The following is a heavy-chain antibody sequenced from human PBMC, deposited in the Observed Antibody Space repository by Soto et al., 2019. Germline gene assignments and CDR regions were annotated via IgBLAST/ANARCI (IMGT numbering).Heavy chain of an antibody. D-gene: IGHD3-16*01. CDR2: IKSKSDGETT. V-gene: IGHV3-15*01. Sequence: EVQLVESGGGLIKPGGSLRLSCAASGLTFSNAWMSWVRQAPGKGLAWVGRIKSKSDGETTDYAAPVKGRFTISRDDSKNTLFLQMNSPKTEDSAVYDCTTLWVGGSQRWGQGTLVTV. J-gene: IGHJ4*02. CDR3: TTLWVGGSQR. CDR1: GLTFSNAW.